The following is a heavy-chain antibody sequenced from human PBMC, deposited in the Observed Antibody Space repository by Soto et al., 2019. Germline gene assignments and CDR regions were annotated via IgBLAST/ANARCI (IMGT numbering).Heavy chain of an antibody. Sequence: PSETLSLTCTVSGGSISSSSYYWGWIRQPPGKGLEWIGSIYYSGSTYYNPSLKSRVTISVDTSKNQFSLKPSSVTAADTAVYYCARHLSSSWFYYYYGMDVWGQGTTVTVSS. V-gene: IGHV4-39*01. J-gene: IGHJ6*02. CDR3: ARHLSSSWFYYYYGMDV. CDR1: GGSISSSSYY. D-gene: IGHD6-13*01. CDR2: IYYSGST.